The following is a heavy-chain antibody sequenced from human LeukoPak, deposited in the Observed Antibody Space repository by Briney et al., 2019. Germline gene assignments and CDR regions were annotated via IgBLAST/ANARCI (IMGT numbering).Heavy chain of an antibody. CDR2: IRSKAYGGTT. CDR3: TRVITIA. D-gene: IGHD3-3*01. J-gene: IGHJ5*02. CDR1: GFTFGDYA. Sequence: GGSLRLXCTASGFTFGDYAMSWVRQAPGKVLEWVGFIRSKAYGGTTEYAASVKGRFTISRDDSKSIAYLQMNSLKTEDTAVYYCTRVITIAWGQGTLVTVSS. V-gene: IGHV3-49*04.